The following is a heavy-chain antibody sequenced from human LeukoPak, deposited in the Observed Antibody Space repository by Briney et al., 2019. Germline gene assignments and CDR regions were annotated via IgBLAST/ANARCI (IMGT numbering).Heavy chain of an antibody. Sequence: ASVKVSCKASGGTFSSYAISWVRQAPGQGLEWMGGIIPIFGTANYAQKFQGRVTITADESTSTAYMELSSLRSEDTAVYYCARYYGSGSYSTYYYYYGMDVWGQGTTVTVSS. J-gene: IGHJ6*02. CDR1: GGTFSSYA. CDR2: IIPIFGTA. CDR3: ARYYGSGSYSTYYYYYGMDV. D-gene: IGHD3-10*01. V-gene: IGHV1-69*01.